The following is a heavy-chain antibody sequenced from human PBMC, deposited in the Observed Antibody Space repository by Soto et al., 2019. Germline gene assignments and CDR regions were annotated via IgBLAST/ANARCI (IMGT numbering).Heavy chain of an antibody. Sequence: SETLSLTCTVSDDSISSVHYYWGWIRQPPGKGLEWIGSVYYSGSTYYSPSLKSRLIISVGMSKKQFSLKLKSVTAADTAMYYCARKSASMVRGVIRETFIYIWGQGRMVTVSS. CDR1: DDSISSVHYY. CDR3: ARKSASMVRGVIRETFIYI. J-gene: IGHJ3*02. CDR2: VYYSGST. V-gene: IGHV4-39*01. D-gene: IGHD3-10*01.